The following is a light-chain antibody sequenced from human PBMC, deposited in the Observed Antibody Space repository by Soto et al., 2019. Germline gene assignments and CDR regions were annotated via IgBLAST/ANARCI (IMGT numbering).Light chain of an antibody. CDR1: SSNIGNNY. CDR2: DNN. CDR3: GTWDSSLSAWV. J-gene: IGLJ3*02. Sequence: QSVLTQPPSVSAAPGQKVTISCSGSSSNIGNNYVSWYQQLPGTAPKVLIYDNNERPSGIPDRFSGSKSGTSATLDITGLQTGDEADYYCGTWDSSLSAWVFGGGTKVTVL. V-gene: IGLV1-51*01.